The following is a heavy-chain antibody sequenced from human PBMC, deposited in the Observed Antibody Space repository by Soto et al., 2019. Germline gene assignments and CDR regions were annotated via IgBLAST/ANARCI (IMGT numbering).Heavy chain of an antibody. CDR2: INHLTTT. J-gene: IGHJ4*02. V-gene: IGHV4-34*01. CDR3: ARGYDTALAPIF. Sequence: PSETLSLTCAVYGGSFRSYHCSWIRQTPGKGLEWIGEINHLTTTNYNPSLKSRVIISLDTPKNQFSLKLSSVTAADTAVYYCARGYDTALAPIFWGQGILVTVS. CDR1: GGSFRSYH. D-gene: IGHD5-18*01.